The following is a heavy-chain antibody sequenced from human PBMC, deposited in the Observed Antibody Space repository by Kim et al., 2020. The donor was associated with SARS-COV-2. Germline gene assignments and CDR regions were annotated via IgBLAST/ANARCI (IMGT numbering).Heavy chain of an antibody. J-gene: IGHJ2*01. CDR2: IYYSGST. CDR1: GGSISSSSYY. D-gene: IGHD6-13*01. CDR3: ARSHSSSWYGWYFDL. Sequence: SETLSLTCTVSGGSISSSSYYWGWIRQPPGKGLEWIGSIYYSGSTYYNPSLKSRVTISVDTSKNQFSLKLSSVTAADTAVYYCARSHSSSWYGWYFDLWGRGTLVTVSS. V-gene: IGHV4-39*01.